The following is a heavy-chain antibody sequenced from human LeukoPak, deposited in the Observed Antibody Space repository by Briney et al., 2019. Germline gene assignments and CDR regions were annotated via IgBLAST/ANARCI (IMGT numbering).Heavy chain of an antibody. J-gene: IGHJ3*02. CDR3: ARFSGMSAFDI. V-gene: IGHV4-30-2*01. D-gene: IGHD1-26*01. CDR2: IYHSGST. Sequence: SQTLSLTCTVSGGSISSGGYYWSWIRQPPGKGLEWIGYIYHSGSTYYNPSLKSRVTISVDRSKNQFSLKLSSVTAADTAVYYCARFSGMSAFDIWGQGTMITVSS. CDR1: GGSISSGGYY.